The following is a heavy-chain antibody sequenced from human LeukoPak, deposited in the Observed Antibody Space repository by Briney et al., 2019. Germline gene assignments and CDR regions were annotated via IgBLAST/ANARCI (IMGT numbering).Heavy chain of an antibody. J-gene: IGHJ4*02. D-gene: IGHD6-19*01. CDR3: ARDVQMLRQWVVWISFDY. V-gene: IGHV3-21*01. CDR2: ISSSSSHI. CDR1: GFTFNNYH. Sequence: PGGSLRLSCAASGFTFNNYHMNWVRQAPGKGLEWASSISSSSSHIYYAESVKGRFTISRDNAKNSLYLQMNSLRAEDTAVYYCARDVQMLRQWVVWISFDYWGQGTLVTVSS.